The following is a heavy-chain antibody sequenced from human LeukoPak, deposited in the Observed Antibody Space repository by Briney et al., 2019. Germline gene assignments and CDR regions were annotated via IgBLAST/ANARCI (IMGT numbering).Heavy chain of an antibody. CDR1: GFTFSSYA. CDR3: ARELGADDSSGHISDAFDI. V-gene: IGHV3-30-3*01. J-gene: IGHJ3*02. CDR2: ISYDGSNK. D-gene: IGHD3-22*01. Sequence: GRSLRLSCAASGFTFSSYAMHWVRQAPGKGLEWVAVISYDGSNKYYADSVKGRFTISRDNSKNTLYLQMNSLRAEDTAVYYCARELGADDSSGHISDAFDIWGQGTMVTVSS.